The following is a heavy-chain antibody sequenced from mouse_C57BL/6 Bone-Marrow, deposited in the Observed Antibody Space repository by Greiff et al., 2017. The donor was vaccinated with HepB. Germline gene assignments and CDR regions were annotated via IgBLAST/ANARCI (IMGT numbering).Heavy chain of an antibody. V-gene: IGHV1-54*01. J-gene: IGHJ4*01. D-gene: IGHD1-1*01. CDR2: INPGSGGT. CDR1: GYAFTNYL. CDR3: ARPYYTDYYAMDY. Sequence: LVESGAELVRPGTSVKVSCKASGYAFTNYLIEWVKQRPGQGLEWIGVINPGSGGTNYNEKFKGKATLTADKSSSTAYMQLSSLTSEDSAVYFCARPYYTDYYAMDYWGQGTSVTVSS.